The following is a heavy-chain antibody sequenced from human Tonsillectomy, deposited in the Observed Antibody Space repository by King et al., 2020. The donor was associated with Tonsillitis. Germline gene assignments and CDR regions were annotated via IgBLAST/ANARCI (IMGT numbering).Heavy chain of an antibody. V-gene: IGHV1-18*01. D-gene: IGHD2-2*01. CDR3: ARDNVVLVPAVIDY. J-gene: IGHJ4*02. CDR2: ISVFHVYT. Sequence: VQLVQSGAEVKKPGASVKGSCKASGYTFSTSGISWVRQALGQGLEFMGGISVFHVYTNDAQVVQDRVPLTTDKSTNTAYMELRSLRSDDTAIYYCARDNVVLVPAVIDYWGQGTLVTVSS. CDR1: GYTFSTSG.